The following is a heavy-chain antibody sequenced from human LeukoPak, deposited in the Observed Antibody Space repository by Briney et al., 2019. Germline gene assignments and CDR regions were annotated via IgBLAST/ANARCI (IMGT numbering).Heavy chain of an antibody. J-gene: IGHJ5*02. V-gene: IGHV4-34*01. D-gene: IGHD2-2*01. CDR1: GGSFSGYY. Sequence: SETLSLTCAVYGGSFSGYYWSCIRQPPGKGLEWIGEINHSGSTNYNPSLKSRVTVSVDTCKNQFSLKLRSVTAADTAVYYCAIHIVVVPAAKKKNWFDPWGQGTLVTVSS. CDR2: INHSGST. CDR3: AIHIVVVPAAKKKNWFDP.